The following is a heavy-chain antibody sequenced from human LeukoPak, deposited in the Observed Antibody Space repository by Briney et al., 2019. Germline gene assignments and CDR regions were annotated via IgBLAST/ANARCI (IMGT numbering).Heavy chain of an antibody. Sequence: ETLSLTCAVSGGSISSSNWWSWVRQPPGKGLEWVSGIGGSGIRTYYADSVKGRFIISRDNSRNTLYLQMNSLRDEDTAVYYCAKDSNWILFDDWGQGTLVTVSS. V-gene: IGHV3-23*01. J-gene: IGHJ4*02. D-gene: IGHD2-2*03. CDR1: GGSISSSN. CDR2: IGGSGIRT. CDR3: AKDSNWILFDD.